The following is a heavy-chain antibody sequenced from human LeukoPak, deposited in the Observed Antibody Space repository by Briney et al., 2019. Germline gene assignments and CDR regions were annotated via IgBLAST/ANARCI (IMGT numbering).Heavy chain of an antibody. Sequence: PGGPLGLPGTASGFPFTAYGFQGVGQAPGKGLVWVSCINNDGSSTNYADSVKGRFTISRDNAKNTVYLQMDSLRTEDTAVYYCVRGEAHDSWGQGTLITVSS. CDR3: VRGEAHDS. CDR1: GFPFTAYG. D-gene: IGHD1-26*01. CDR2: INNDGSST. J-gene: IGHJ4*02. V-gene: IGHV3-74*01.